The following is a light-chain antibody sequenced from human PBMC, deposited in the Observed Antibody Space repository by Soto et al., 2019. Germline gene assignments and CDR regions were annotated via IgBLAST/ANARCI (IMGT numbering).Light chain of an antibody. CDR3: QQHARYPWT. J-gene: IGKJ1*01. V-gene: IGKV1-5*03. Sequence: DIQMTQAPSTLSASVRDRVTITCRASQNINSWLAWYQQKPGQAPKLLIYKASSLESGVPSRFSGGGSGTEFTLTISSLQPDDFATYYCQQHARYPWTFGQGTQVDIK. CDR2: KAS. CDR1: QNINSW.